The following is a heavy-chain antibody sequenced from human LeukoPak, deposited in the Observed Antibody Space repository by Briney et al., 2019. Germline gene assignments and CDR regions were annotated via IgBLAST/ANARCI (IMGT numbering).Heavy chain of an antibody. CDR1: GVSSNTFY. J-gene: IGHJ4*02. CDR2: VYYTGNS. CDR3: ASGRSSTSWQPFDY. Sequence: PSETLSLTCTVSGVSSNTFYWSWVRQPPGKELEWIGYVYYTGNSNYNPSLKSRVTIPVDTSKNQFSLRLSSVTAADTAVYYCASGRSSTSWQPFDYWGQGTLVTVSS. D-gene: IGHD2-2*01. V-gene: IGHV4-59*01.